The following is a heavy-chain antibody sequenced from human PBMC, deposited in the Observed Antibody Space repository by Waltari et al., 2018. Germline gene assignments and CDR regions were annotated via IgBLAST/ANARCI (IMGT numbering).Heavy chain of an antibody. CDR2: ISSADYS. J-gene: IGHJ4*01. Sequence: EVQLVESGGGLVNPGGSLRLSCAASGFTFSDYSMTWVRQAPGKGLELVSSISSADYSLDAYSMNGRFIISRDNAKNSLYLQMNGLRGEDTAVYYCARVIVYSDSPVCDFWGQGTLVIVSS. CDR1: GFTFSDYS. CDR3: ARVIVYSDSPVCDF. D-gene: IGHD2-21*01. V-gene: IGHV3-21*01.